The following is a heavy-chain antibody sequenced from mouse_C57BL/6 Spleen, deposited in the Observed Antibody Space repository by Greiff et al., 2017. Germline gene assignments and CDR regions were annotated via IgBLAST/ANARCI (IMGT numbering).Heavy chain of an antibody. J-gene: IGHJ1*03. CDR1: GYTFTTYP. D-gene: IGHD1-1*01. CDR2: FHPYNDAT. Sequence: QVQLKQSGAELVKPGASVKMSCKASGYTFTTYPLEWMKQNHGKSLEWIGNFHPYNDATKYNEKFKGKATLTVEKSSSTVYLELSRLTSDDSAVYYCARGGLLRYWYFDVWGTGTTVTVSS. CDR3: ARGGLLRYWYFDV. V-gene: IGHV1-47*01.